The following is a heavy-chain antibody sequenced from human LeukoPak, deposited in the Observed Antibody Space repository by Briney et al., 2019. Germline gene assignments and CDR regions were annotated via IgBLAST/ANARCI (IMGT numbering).Heavy chain of an antibody. CDR2: IYYSGST. Sequence: SETLSLTCTVSGGSISSSSYYWGWIRQPPGKGLEWIGSIYYSGSTYYNPSLKSRVTISVDTSKNQFSLKLSSVTAAATAVYYCARRRVGIAVAGHFDYWGQGTLVTVSS. D-gene: IGHD6-19*01. V-gene: IGHV4-39*01. CDR3: ARRRVGIAVAGHFDY. J-gene: IGHJ4*02. CDR1: GGSISSSSYY.